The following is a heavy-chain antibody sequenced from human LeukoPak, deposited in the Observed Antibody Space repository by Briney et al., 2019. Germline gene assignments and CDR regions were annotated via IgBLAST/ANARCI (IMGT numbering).Heavy chain of an antibody. V-gene: IGHV4-39*07. D-gene: IGHD2-21*01. J-gene: IGHJ4*02. CDR3: ARVIVGQYYFDY. CDR2: IYYTGNT. CDR1: GISISSSNSY. Sequence: SETLSLTCTVSGISISSSNSYWGWIRQPPGKGLEWIGSIYYTGNTYYNPSLKSRVTISVGTSKNQFSLNLSSVTAADTAVYYCARVIVGQYYFDYWGQGTLVTVSS.